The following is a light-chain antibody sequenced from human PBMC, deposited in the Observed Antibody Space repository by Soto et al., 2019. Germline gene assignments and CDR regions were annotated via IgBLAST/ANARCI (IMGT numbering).Light chain of an antibody. CDR3: HQYKDWPPLT. CDR1: QNININ. CDR2: GAS. Sequence: EIVMTQSPLTLSVSPGERATLSCRASQNININLAWYQQRPGQAPRVLIYGASSRASGIPDRFSGSGSGTDFTLTINRLEPDDFEFYYCHQYKDWPPLTFGGGTKVEIK. J-gene: IGKJ4*01. V-gene: IGKV3D-15*01.